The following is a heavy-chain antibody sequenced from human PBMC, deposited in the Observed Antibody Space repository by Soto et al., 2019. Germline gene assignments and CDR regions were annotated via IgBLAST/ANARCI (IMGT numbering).Heavy chain of an antibody. Sequence: PSETLSLTCTVSGGSISSYYWSWIRQPPGKGLEWIGYIYYSGSTNYNPSLKSRVTISVDTSKNQFSLKLSSVTAADTAVYDCARRYGGTFDYWGQGTLVTVSS. D-gene: IGHD2-15*01. V-gene: IGHV4-59*08. J-gene: IGHJ4*02. CDR1: GGSISSYY. CDR2: IYYSGST. CDR3: ARRYGGTFDY.